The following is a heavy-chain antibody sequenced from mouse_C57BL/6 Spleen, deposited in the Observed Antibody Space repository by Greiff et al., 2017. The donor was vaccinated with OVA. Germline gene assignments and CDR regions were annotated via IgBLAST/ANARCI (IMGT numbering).Heavy chain of an antibody. CDR1: GYTFTDYY. CDR3: ATYGSSYVDFDY. J-gene: IGHJ2*01. CDR2: INPNNGGT. Sequence: EVQLQQSGPELVKPGASVKLSCKASGYTFTDYYMNWVKQSHGKSLEWIGDINPNNGGTSYNQKFKGKATVTVDKSSSTAYMELRSLTSEDSAVYYCATYGSSYVDFDYWGQGTTLTVSS. V-gene: IGHV1-26*01. D-gene: IGHD1-1*01.